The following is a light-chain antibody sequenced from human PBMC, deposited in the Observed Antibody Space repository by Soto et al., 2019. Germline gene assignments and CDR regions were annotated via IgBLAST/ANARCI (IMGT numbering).Light chain of an antibody. V-gene: IGKV3-11*01. J-gene: IGKJ4*01. CDR3: QQRNSWPLT. CDR1: QSVSNNY. CDR2: GAP. Sequence: EIVLTQSPGTLSLSPWERATLSCRASQSVSNNYLAWYQQKPGQAPRLLIYGAPNRATGIPARFSGSGSGTDFTLTISSLEPEDFAFYYCQQRNSWPLTFGGGTKVDIK.